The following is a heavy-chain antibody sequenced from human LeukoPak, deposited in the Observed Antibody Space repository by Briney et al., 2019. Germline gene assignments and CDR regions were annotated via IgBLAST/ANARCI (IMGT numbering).Heavy chain of an antibody. CDR2: ISYDGSNK. Sequence: PGGSLRLSCAASGFTFSSYAMHWVRQAPGKGLEWVAVISYDGSNKYYADSVKGRFTISRDNSKNTLYLQMNSLRAEDTAVYYCARWFVAAYFDYWGQGTLVTVSS. J-gene: IGHJ4*02. CDR3: ARWFVAAYFDY. V-gene: IGHV3-30-3*01. D-gene: IGHD3-10*01. CDR1: GFTFSSYA.